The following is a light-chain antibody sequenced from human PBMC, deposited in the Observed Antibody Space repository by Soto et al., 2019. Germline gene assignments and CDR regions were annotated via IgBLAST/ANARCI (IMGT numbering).Light chain of an antibody. J-gene: IGKJ1*01. V-gene: IGKV3-20*01. CDR2: ATS. CDR1: QMITPSY. Sequence: ELVLTQSPGSLSLPPGARATISCRASQMITPSYSAWYQQKPGQAPRLLIYATSNRASAIPDRFSGSGSGTNFSLTINRLEPEDFAVYFGQQYGDFTWTFGQGTKVE. CDR3: QQYGDFTWT.